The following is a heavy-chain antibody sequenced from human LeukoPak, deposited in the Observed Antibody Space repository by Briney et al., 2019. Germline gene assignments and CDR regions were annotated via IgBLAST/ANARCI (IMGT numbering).Heavy chain of an antibody. CDR1: GFTFSSYG. V-gene: IGHV3-30*02. Sequence: GGSLRLSCAASGFTFSSYGMHWVRQAPGKGLERVAFIRYDGSNKYYADSVKGRFTISRDNSKNTLYLQMNSLRAEDTAVYYCAKDPSIAAAGTLWGQGTLVTVSS. J-gene: IGHJ4*02. CDR2: IRYDGSNK. D-gene: IGHD6-13*01. CDR3: AKDPSIAAAGTL.